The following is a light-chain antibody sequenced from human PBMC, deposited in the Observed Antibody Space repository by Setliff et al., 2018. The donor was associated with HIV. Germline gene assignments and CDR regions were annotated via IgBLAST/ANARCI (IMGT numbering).Light chain of an antibody. CDR1: QSISSY. V-gene: IGKV1-39*01. Sequence: DVQVAQSPSSLSASVGDRVTITCRASQSISSYLNWYQHKPGKAPILLIYAASNLESGVPSRFSGSGSGTYFTLTISSLQPEDFATYYCQQSYSNPLTFGGGTKWIS. J-gene: IGKJ4*01. CDR3: QQSYSNPLT. CDR2: AAS.